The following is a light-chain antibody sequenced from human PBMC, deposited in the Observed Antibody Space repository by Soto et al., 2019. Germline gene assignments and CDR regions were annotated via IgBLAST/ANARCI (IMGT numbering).Light chain of an antibody. J-gene: IGLJ2*01. Sequence: QSVLTQPPSVPGTPGQRVTISCSGSSSNIGSNTVNWYQQRPGTTPKLVMYSNTRRPSGVPDRFSASKSGTSVPRVLSGLQSDAEAEYCCAAWDDSLTGMVFAGGAKLTVL. CDR1: SSNIGSNT. V-gene: IGLV1-44*01. CDR2: SNT. CDR3: AAWDDSLTGMV.